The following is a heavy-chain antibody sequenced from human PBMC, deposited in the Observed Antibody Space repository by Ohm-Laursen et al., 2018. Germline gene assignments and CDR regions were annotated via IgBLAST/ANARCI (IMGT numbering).Heavy chain of an antibody. CDR3: ARRVATKPKYCFDY. Sequence: SETLSLTCTVSGGSIDSYYWTWIRQSPGKGLEWLGYVYYTGSTKYNPSLESRITISVNTSKNQVFLEESSVTAADTAVYYCARRVATKPKYCFDYWGQGTLVTVSS. CDR2: VYYTGST. J-gene: IGHJ4*02. V-gene: IGHV4-59*08. D-gene: IGHD2-21*02. CDR1: GGSIDSYY.